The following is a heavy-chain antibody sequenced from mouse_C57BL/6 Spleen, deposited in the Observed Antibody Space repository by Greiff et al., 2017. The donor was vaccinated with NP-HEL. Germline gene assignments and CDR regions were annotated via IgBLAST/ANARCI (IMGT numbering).Heavy chain of an antibody. CDR1: GYTFTSYW. CDR3: TGYYGSSWGFAY. Sequence: VQLQQSGTVLARPGASVKMSCKTSGYTFTSYWMHWVKQRPGQGLEWIGAIYPGNSDTSYNQKFKGKAKLTAVTSASTAYMELSSLTNEDSAVYYCTGYYGSSWGFAYWGQGTLVTVSA. J-gene: IGHJ3*01. CDR2: IYPGNSDT. V-gene: IGHV1-5*01. D-gene: IGHD1-1*01.